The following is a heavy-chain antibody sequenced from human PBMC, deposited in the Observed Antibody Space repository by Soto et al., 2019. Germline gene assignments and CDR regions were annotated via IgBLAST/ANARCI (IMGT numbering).Heavy chain of an antibody. Sequence: PGGSLRLSCVASGFTFSSYDMHWVRQVTGKGLEWVSSIGTTGDTDYPGSVRGRFTISRENAKNSLYLQMNSLRAGDTAVYYCARFGSFGLSGGNDAFDKWGQGTMVTVSS. CDR3: ARFGSFGLSGGNDAFDK. CDR1: GFTFSSYD. CDR2: IGTTGDT. V-gene: IGHV3-13*01. D-gene: IGHD3-10*01. J-gene: IGHJ3*02.